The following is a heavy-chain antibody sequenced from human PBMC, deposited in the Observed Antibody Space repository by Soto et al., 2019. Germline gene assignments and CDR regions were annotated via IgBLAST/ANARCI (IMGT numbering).Heavy chain of an antibody. CDR2: IYYSGST. V-gene: IGHV4-39*01. CDR1: GGSISSSSYY. Sequence: SETLSLTCTVSGGSISSSSYYWGWIRQPPGKGLEWIGSIYYSGSTYYNPSLKSRVTISVDTSKNQFSLKLTSVTAADTAVYYCARKVYYYGMDVWGQGTTVTVSS. J-gene: IGHJ6*02. CDR3: ARKVYYYGMDV.